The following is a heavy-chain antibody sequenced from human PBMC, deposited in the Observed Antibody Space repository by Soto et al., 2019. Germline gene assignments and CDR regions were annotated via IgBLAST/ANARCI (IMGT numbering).Heavy chain of an antibody. Sequence: GGSLRLSCAASGFTFDDYSMHWVRQAPGKGLERVSGISWNSGSIGYEDSVKGRFTISRDNAKNTLYLHMNSLRPEVTAMYFCARDQETFGKAVFDSWGQGT. J-gene: IGHJ4*02. CDR3: ARDQETFGKAVFDS. CDR1: GFTFDDYS. CDR2: ISWNSGSI. D-gene: IGHD3-16*01. V-gene: IGHV3-9*01.